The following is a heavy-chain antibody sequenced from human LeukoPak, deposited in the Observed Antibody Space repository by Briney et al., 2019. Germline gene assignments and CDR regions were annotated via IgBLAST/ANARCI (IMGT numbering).Heavy chain of an antibody. CDR2: ISGSGGST. J-gene: IGHJ5*02. V-gene: IGHV3-23*01. D-gene: IGHD3-9*01. CDR1: GFTFSSYA. CDR3: AKGYDILTGYQSWFDP. Sequence: PGGSLRLSCAASGFTFSSYAMSWVRQAPGKGLEWVSAISGSGGSTYYADSVKGRFTISRDNSKNTLYLQMNSLRAEDTAVYYCAKGYDILTGYQSWFDPWGQGTLVTVSS.